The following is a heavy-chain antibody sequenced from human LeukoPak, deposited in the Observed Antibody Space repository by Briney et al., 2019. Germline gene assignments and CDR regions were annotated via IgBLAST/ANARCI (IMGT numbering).Heavy chain of an antibody. CDR2: IIPIFGTA. J-gene: IGHJ6*03. D-gene: IGHD2-2*01. CDR3: ARGPAAMGHYYMDV. Sequence: ASVKVSCKASGGTFSSYAISWVRQAPGQGLEWMGGIIPIFGTANYAQKFQGRVTITTDDSTSTAYMELSSLRSEDTAVYYCARGPAAMGHYYMDVWGKGTTVTVSS. CDR1: GGTFSSYA. V-gene: IGHV1-69*05.